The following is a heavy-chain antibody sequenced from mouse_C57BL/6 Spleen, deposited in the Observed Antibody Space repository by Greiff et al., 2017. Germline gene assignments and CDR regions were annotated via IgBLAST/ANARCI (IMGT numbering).Heavy chain of an antibody. V-gene: IGHV1-82*01. CDR1: GYAFSSSW. CDR2: IYPGDGDT. Sequence: QVQLQQSGPELVKPGASVKISCKASGYAFSSSWMNWVKQRPGKGLEWIGRIYPGDGDTNYNGKFKGKATLTADKSSSTAYMQLSSLTSEDSAVYFCARGNYPNGDAMDYWGQGTSVTVSS. D-gene: IGHD1-1*02. CDR3: ARGNYPNGDAMDY. J-gene: IGHJ4*01.